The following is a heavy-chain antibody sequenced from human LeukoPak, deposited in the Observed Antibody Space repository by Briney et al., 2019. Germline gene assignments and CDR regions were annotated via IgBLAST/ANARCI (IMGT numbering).Heavy chain of an antibody. Sequence: GESLKISCKGSGYSFPQYWIGWVRQMPGKGREWMGIIYPGDSDTTYSPSFQGQATISVDKSISTTYLQWSSLMSSDNAMYYCAIVSGSYNYWGQGTLVTVSS. J-gene: IGHJ4*02. CDR1: GYSFPQYW. CDR3: AIVSGSYNY. V-gene: IGHV5-51*01. CDR2: IYPGDSDT. D-gene: IGHD3-10*01.